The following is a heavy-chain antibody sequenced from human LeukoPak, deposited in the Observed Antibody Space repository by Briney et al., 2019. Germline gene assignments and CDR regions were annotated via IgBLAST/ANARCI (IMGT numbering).Heavy chain of an antibody. CDR2: MNPNSGNT. CDR1: GYTFTSYD. Sequence: ASVKVSCKASGYTFTSYDIDWVRQATGQGLEWMGWMNPNSGNTGYAQKFQGRVTITRNTSISTAYMELSSLRSEDTAVYYCARGRGSSGWYDHDFWGQGTLVTVSS. V-gene: IGHV1-8*03. D-gene: IGHD6-19*01. J-gene: IGHJ4*02. CDR3: ARGRGSSGWYDHDF.